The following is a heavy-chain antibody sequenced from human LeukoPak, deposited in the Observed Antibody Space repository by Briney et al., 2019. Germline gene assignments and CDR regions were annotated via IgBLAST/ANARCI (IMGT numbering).Heavy chain of an antibody. D-gene: IGHD1-20*01. J-gene: IGHJ4*02. Sequence: GESLKISCKGSGYSFTNYWIGWVRQMPGKGLGWMGIIYPGDSDTRYSPSFQGQVSISADKSIDTAYLQWSSLKASDTAMYYCARLQRIAGRPDFDYWGQGTLVTVSS. CDR2: IYPGDSDT. CDR1: GYSFTNYW. V-gene: IGHV5-51*01. CDR3: ARLQRIAGRPDFDY.